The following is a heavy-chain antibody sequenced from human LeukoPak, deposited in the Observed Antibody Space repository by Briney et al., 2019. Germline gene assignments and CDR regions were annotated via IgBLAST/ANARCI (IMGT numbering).Heavy chain of an antibody. Sequence: SETLSLTCTVSGGSISSYYWSWVRQPPGKGLEWIGYIYYSGTTNYNPSLKSRVTISVDTSKNQFSLKLGSVTAADTAVYYCARGVYIAAAQYAYWGQGTLVTVSS. J-gene: IGHJ4*02. CDR3: ARGVYIAAAQYAY. CDR2: IYYSGTT. V-gene: IGHV4-59*01. D-gene: IGHD6-13*01. CDR1: GGSISSYY.